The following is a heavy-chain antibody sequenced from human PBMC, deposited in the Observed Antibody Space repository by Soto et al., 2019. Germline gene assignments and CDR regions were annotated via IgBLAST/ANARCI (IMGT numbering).Heavy chain of an antibody. J-gene: IGHJ5*02. Sequence: PGGSXRLSCAASGFTFDDYAMHWVRQAPGKGLEWVSGISWNSGSIGYADSVKGRFTISRDNAKNSLYLQMDSLRAEDTALYYCAGRHDFWSGTKIDRWGQGTLVTVSS. CDR1: GFTFDDYA. D-gene: IGHD3-3*01. V-gene: IGHV3-9*01. CDR2: ISWNSGSI. CDR3: AGRHDFWSGTKIDR.